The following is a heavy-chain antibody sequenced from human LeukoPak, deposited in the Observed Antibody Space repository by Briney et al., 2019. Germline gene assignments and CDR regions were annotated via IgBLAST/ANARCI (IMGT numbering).Heavy chain of an antibody. V-gene: IGHV1-2*02. J-gene: IGHJ4*02. Sequence: ASVKVSCKASGYTFTGYYMHWVRQAPGQGLEWMGWINPNSGGTNYAQKFQGRVTMTRDTSISTAYMELSRLRSDDTAAYYCARAEAYIVVVPAAVYDYWGQGTLVTVSS. CDR2: INPNSGGT. D-gene: IGHD2-2*01. CDR3: ARAEAYIVVVPAAVYDY. CDR1: GYTFTGYY.